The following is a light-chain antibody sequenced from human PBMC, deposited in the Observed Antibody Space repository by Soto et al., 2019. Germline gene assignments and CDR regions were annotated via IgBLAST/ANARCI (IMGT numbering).Light chain of an antibody. CDR2: GNS. CDR3: QSYDGSLSGYV. V-gene: IGLV1-40*01. J-gene: IGLJ1*01. CDR1: SSNIGAGYG. Sequence: QSVLTQPPSVSGAPGQRVTISCTGSSSNIGAGYGVHWYQQLPGTAPKLLIYGNSNRPSGVTDRFYGSKSGTSASLAITGLQAEDEADYYCQSYDGSLSGYVCGTGTKLTVL.